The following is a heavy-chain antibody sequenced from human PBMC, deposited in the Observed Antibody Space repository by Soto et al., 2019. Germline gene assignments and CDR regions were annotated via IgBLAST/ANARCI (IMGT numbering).Heavy chain of an antibody. J-gene: IGHJ4*02. CDR1: GFSFNNAW. V-gene: IGHV3-15*07. CDR3: ALITSDY. CDR2: IKSNSDGELT. Sequence: EVQLVESGGGLVKPGGSLRLSCGASGFSFNNAWLNWVRQAPGKGLEWVGRIKSNSDGELTEYAAPAKDRYTISRDDSKDTVFLQMNSLKTEDTAVYYCALITSDYWGQGTLVTVSS.